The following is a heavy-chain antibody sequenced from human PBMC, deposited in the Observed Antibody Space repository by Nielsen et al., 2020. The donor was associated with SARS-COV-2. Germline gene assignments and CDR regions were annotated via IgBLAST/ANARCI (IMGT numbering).Heavy chain of an antibody. J-gene: IGHJ4*02. CDR1: GYTLTELS. V-gene: IGHV1-24*01. D-gene: IGHD3-9*01. CDR2: FDPKDGET. Sequence: ASVKVSCKVSGYTLTELSMHWVRQAPGKGLEWMGNFDPKDGETVHAQKFKGRVTMTRDTSTSTVYMELSSLRSEDTAVYYCARDVNLTGYYSYWGQGTLVTVSS. CDR3: ARDVNLTGYYSY.